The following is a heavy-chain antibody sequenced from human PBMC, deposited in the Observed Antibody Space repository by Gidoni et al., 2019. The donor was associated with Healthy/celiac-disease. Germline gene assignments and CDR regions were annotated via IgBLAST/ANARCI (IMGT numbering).Heavy chain of an antibody. CDR3: AKDLVGATGLDY. CDR1: GFTFSSYA. V-gene: IGHV3-23*01. J-gene: IGHJ4*02. D-gene: IGHD1-26*01. Sequence: EVQLLESGGGLVQPGGSLRLSCAASGFTFSSYAMSWVRQAPGKGLEWVSAISGSGGNTYYADSVKGRFTISRDNSKNTLYLQMNSLRAEDTAVYYCAKDLVGATGLDYWGQGTLVTVSS. CDR2: ISGSGGNT.